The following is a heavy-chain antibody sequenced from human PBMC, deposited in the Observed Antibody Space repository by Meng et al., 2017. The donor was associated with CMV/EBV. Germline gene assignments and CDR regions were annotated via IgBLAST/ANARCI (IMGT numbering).Heavy chain of an antibody. D-gene: IGHD3-3*01. V-gene: IGHV1-8*03. J-gene: IGHJ5*02. CDR2: MNPNSGNT. CDR1: GYTFTSYD. Sequence: ASVKVSCKASGYTFTSYDINWMRQATGQGLEWMGWMNPNSGNTGYAQKFQGRVTITRNTSISTAYMELSSLRSEDTAVYYCARGWGVLRFLEWVDESGWFDPWGQGTLVTVSS. CDR3: ARGWGVLRFLEWVDESGWFDP.